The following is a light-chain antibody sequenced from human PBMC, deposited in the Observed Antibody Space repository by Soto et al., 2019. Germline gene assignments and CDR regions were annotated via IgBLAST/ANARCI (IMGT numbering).Light chain of an antibody. CDR1: SSDVGGYHY. CDR2: EVS. V-gene: IGLV2-14*01. Sequence: QSALPQPASGSGSPGQSITISCTGTSSDVGGYHYVSWYQQHPGKAPKLMIYEVSNRPSGVSNRFSGAKSGNTASLPISGLQAEDEAAYYCSSYTSGSTLVVFGGGTKLTVL. J-gene: IGLJ2*01. CDR3: SSYTSGSTLVV.